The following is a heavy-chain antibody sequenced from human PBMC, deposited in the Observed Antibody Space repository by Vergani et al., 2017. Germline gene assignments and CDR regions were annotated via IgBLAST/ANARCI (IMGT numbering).Heavy chain of an antibody. D-gene: IGHD3-3*01. V-gene: IGHV3-9*01. Sequence: EVQLVESGGGLVQPGRSLRLSCAASGFTFDDYAMHWVRQAPGKGLEWVSGISWNSGSIGYADSVKGRFTISRDNAKNSLYLQMNSLRAEDTALYYCAKGSGYYGRFDYWGQGTLVTVSS. J-gene: IGHJ4*02. CDR2: ISWNSGSI. CDR1: GFTFDDYA. CDR3: AKGSGYYGRFDY.